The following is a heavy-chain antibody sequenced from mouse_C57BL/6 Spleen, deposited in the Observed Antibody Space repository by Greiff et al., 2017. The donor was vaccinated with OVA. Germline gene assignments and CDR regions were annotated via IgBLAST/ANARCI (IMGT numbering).Heavy chain of an antibody. CDR1: GFTFSDYY. CDR2: INYDGSTT. D-gene: IGHD1-1*01. CDR3: ARAILRHWAKDY. Sequence: EVQLVESEGGLVQPGSSMKLSCTASGFTFSDYYMAWVRQVPEKGLEWVANINYDGSTTYYLDSLKSRFIISRANAKNILYLQMSSLKSEDTATYYCARAILRHWAKDYWGQGTSVTVSS. J-gene: IGHJ4*01. V-gene: IGHV5-16*01.